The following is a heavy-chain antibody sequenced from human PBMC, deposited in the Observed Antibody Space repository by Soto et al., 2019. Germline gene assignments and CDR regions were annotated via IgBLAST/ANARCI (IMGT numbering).Heavy chain of an antibody. CDR2: INAGNGNT. D-gene: IGHD2-21*02. V-gene: IGHV1-3*01. Sequence: ASVKVSCKASGYTFTSYAMHWVRQAPGQRLEWMGWINAGNGNTKYSQKLQGRVTITRDTSASTAYMELSSLRSEDTAMYYCARSIVVVTAADYWGQGTLVTVSS. J-gene: IGHJ4*02. CDR3: ARSIVVVTAADY. CDR1: GYTFTSYA.